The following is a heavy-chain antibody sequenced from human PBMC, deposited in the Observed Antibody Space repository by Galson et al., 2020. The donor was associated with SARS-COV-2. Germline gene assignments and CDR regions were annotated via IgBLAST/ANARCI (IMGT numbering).Heavy chain of an antibody. J-gene: IGHJ6*03. CDR3: ARDRGYYGSGSYHDNYYYYYMDV. D-gene: IGHD3-10*01. CDR1: GGTFSSYA. V-gene: IGHV1-69*13. Sequence: SVKVSCKASGGTFSSYAISWVRQAPGQGLEWMGGIIPIFGTANYAQKFQGRVTITADESTSTAYMELSSLRSEDTAVYYCARDRGYYGSGSYHDNYYYYYMDVSGKGTTVNVSS. CDR2: IIPIFGTA.